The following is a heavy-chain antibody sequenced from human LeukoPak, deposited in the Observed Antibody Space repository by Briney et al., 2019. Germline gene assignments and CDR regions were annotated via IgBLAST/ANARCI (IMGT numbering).Heavy chain of an antibody. Sequence: GRSLRLSCAASGFNFSSLVMHWVRQAPGKGLEWVAVIWYDGSNKYYADSVKGRFTISRDNSKNTLYLQMNGLRAEDTAVYYCARGPSAYPKCFDYWGQGTLVSVSS. D-gene: IGHD5-12*01. CDR3: ARGPSAYPKCFDY. CDR1: GFNFSSLV. CDR2: IWYDGSNK. J-gene: IGHJ4*02. V-gene: IGHV3-33*01.